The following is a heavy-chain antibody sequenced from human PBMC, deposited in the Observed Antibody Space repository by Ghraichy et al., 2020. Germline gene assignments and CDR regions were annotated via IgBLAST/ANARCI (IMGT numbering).Heavy chain of an antibody. Sequence: GGSLRLSCAASGFTFSSYSMNWVRQAPGKGLEWVSSISSSSSYIYYADSVKGRFTISRDNAKNSLYLQMNSLRAEDTAVYYCASLIMITFGYARPPVPWGQGTLVTVSS. V-gene: IGHV3-21*01. CDR2: ISSSSSYI. D-gene: IGHD3-16*01. CDR3: ASLIMITFGYARPPVP. J-gene: IGHJ5*02. CDR1: GFTFSSYS.